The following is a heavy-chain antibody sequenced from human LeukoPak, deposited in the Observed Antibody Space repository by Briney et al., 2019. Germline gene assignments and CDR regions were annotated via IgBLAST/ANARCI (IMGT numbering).Heavy chain of an antibody. D-gene: IGHD6-13*01. V-gene: IGHV4-59*12. CDR3: ARGRGWQQLVRGKSFDAFDI. J-gene: IGHJ3*02. CDR1: GGSISSYY. Sequence: SETLSLTCTVSGGSISSYYWSWIRQPPGKGLEWIGYIYYSGSTNYNPSLKSRVTISVDTSKNQCSLKLSSVTAGDTAVYYCARGRGWQQLVRGKSFDAFDIWGQGTMVTVSS. CDR2: IYYSGST.